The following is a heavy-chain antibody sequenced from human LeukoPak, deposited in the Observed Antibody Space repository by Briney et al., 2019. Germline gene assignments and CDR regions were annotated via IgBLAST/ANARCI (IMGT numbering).Heavy chain of an antibody. V-gene: IGHV4-4*07. CDR1: GGSISSYY. J-gene: IGHJ4*02. CDR3: ARVRGVAGTYAFDY. CDR2: IYTSGST. Sequence: SETLSLTCTVSGGSISSYYWSWIRQPAGKGLEWVGRIYTSGSTNYNPSLKSRVTTSVDTSKNQFSLKLSSVTAADTAVYYCARVRGVAGTYAFDYWGQGTLVTVSS. D-gene: IGHD6-19*01.